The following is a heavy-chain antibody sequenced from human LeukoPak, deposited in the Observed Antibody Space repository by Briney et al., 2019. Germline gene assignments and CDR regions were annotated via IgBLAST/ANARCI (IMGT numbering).Heavy chain of an antibody. J-gene: IGHJ4*02. D-gene: IGHD1-7*01. Sequence: ASVKVSCKASGYTFTGYYMHWVRQAPGQGLEWIGWINPNSGGTNYAQKFQGRVTMTRDTSISTAYMELSRLRSDDTAVYYCARDRDSNNWNYGQPFDYWGQGTLVTVSS. V-gene: IGHV1-2*02. CDR1: GYTFTGYY. CDR3: ARDRDSNNWNYGQPFDY. CDR2: INPNSGGT.